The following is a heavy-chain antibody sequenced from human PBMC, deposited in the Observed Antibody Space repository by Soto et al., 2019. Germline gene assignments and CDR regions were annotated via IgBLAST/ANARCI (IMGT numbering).Heavy chain of an antibody. V-gene: IGHV1-3*01. CDR2: INAGNGNT. D-gene: IGHD2-15*01. J-gene: IGHJ6*02. Sequence: GASVKVSCKASGYTFTSYAMHWVRQAPGQRLEWMGWINAGNGNTKYSQKFQGRVTITRDTSASTAYMELSSLRSEDTAVYYCASARGGYCSGVSCYVDYYYYLMDVWGQGTTVTVS. CDR1: GYTFTSYA. CDR3: ASARGGYCSGVSCYVDYYYYLMDV.